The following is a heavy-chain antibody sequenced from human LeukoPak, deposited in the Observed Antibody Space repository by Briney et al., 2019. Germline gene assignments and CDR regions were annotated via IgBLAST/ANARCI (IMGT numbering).Heavy chain of an antibody. CDR2: INVDGSAG. V-gene: IGHV3-7*01. Sequence: GGSLRLSCEVSGFTFSRLWMSRARQGPGKGLEWVATINVDGSAGYYVDSVKGRFTISRDNVKSSLYLHMSSLRVADTAVYYCALSGVHWGQGTLVTVSS. CDR3: ALSGVH. J-gene: IGHJ4*02. CDR1: GFTFSRLW. D-gene: IGHD3-10*01.